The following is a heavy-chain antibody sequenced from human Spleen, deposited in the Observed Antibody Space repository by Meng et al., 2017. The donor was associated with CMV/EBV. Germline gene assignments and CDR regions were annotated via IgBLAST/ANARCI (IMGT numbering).Heavy chain of an antibody. V-gene: IGHV4-31*02. CDR3: AGGRFLEWSPFDY. Sequence: VSGASISRGGYPWSWIRQQPGKGLEWIGYIYYSGDTDHNPSLKSRVTIAVDTSKNQFSLKLRSVTAADTAVYYCAGGRFLEWSPFDYWGQGILVTVSS. CDR1: GASISRGGYP. CDR2: IYYSGDT. D-gene: IGHD3-3*01. J-gene: IGHJ4*02.